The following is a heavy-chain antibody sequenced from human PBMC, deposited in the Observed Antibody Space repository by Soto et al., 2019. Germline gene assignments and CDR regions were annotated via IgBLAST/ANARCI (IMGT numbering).Heavy chain of an antibody. D-gene: IGHD6-13*01. CDR3: ASYVRAAAGTSRWFDP. CDR2: IYYSGST. J-gene: IGHJ5*02. V-gene: IGHV4-61*01. CDR1: GGSVSSGSYY. Sequence: PSETLSLTCTVSGGSVSSGSYYWSWIRQPPGKGLEWIGYIYYSGSTNYNPSLKSRVTISVDTSKNQFSLKLSSVTAADTAVYYCASYVRAAAGTSRWFDPWGQGTLVTVSS.